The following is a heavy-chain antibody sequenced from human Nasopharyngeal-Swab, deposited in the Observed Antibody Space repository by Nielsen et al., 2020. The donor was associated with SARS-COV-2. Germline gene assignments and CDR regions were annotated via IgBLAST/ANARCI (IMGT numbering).Heavy chain of an antibody. CDR2: INAGKGNT. Sequence: SVKVSCKASGYTLPTYAMYWVRQAPGQRPEFMGWINAGKGNTIYSQRFQGRVRISRDTSANTVYMELNRLRSEDTAVYYCARVPAVAASRIDYWGQGTLVTVSS. V-gene: IGHV1-3*01. D-gene: IGHD6-19*01. CDR1: GYTLPTYA. CDR3: ARVPAVAASRIDY. J-gene: IGHJ4*02.